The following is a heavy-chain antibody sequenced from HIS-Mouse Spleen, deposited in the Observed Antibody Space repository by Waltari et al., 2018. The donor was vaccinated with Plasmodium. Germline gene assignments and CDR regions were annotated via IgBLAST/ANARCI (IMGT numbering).Heavy chain of an antibody. CDR2: ISYDGSNK. D-gene: IGHD6-13*01. CDR3: AKDRRSSSWYVDY. Sequence: VQPGRSLRLSCAASGFTFSSYGMHWVRQAPGKGLEWVAVISYDGSNKYYADSGKGRFTISRDNSKNTLYLQMNSLRAEDTAVYYCAKDRRSSSWYVDYWGQGTLVTVSS. J-gene: IGHJ4*02. CDR1: GFTFSSYG. V-gene: IGHV3-30*18.